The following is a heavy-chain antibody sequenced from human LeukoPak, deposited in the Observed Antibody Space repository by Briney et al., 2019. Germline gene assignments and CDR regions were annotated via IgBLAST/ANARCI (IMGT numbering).Heavy chain of an antibody. J-gene: IGHJ4*02. CDR2: LYSGGST. CDR1: EFIVSSNY. CDR3: ASSGNYYPYLLDY. Sequence: GGSLRLSCAASEFIVSSNYMSWVRQAPGKGLEWVSVLYSGGSTYYADSVKGRFTISGDNSKNTLYLQMNSLRAEDTAVYYCASSGNYYPYLLDYWGQGTLVTVSS. V-gene: IGHV3-53*01. D-gene: IGHD1-26*01.